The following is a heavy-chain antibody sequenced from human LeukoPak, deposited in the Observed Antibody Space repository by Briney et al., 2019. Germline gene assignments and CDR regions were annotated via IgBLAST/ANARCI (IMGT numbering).Heavy chain of an antibody. V-gene: IGHV1-69*05. CDR2: IIPIFDTT. Sequence: ASVKVSCKASGGTFSSYAITWVRQAPGQGLEWMGGIIPIFDTTNYAQKFQGRVTITTDESTSTAYMELSSLRSEDTAVYYCAREGSMTAAFDYWGQGTLVTVSS. D-gene: IGHD2-21*02. J-gene: IGHJ4*02. CDR3: AREGSMTAAFDY. CDR1: GGTFSSYA.